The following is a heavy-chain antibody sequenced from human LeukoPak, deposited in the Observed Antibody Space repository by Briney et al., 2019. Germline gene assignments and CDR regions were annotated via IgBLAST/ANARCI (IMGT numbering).Heavy chain of an antibody. J-gene: IGHJ4*02. Sequence: GSLRLSCAASGFTFSDYYMSWIRQAPGKGLEWVSYISSSSSYTNYADSAKGRFTISRDNAKNSLYLQMNSLRAEDTAVYYCARHYDILTGYANWGQGTLVTVSS. D-gene: IGHD3-9*01. CDR1: GFTFSDYY. CDR3: ARHYDILTGYAN. V-gene: IGHV3-11*03. CDR2: ISSSSSYT.